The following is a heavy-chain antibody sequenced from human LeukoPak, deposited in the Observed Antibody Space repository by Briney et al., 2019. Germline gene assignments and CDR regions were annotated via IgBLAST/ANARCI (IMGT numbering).Heavy chain of an antibody. CDR2: ISGSGGST. V-gene: IGHV3-23*01. CDR1: GFTFSSYA. D-gene: IGHD4-17*01. Sequence: GGSLRLPCAASGFTFSSYAMSWVRQAPGKGLEWVSAISGSGGSTYYADSVKGRFTISRDNSMNTLYLQMNSLRAEDTAVYYCAKVSTVTTPYFDYWGQGTLVAVSS. J-gene: IGHJ4*02. CDR3: AKVSTVTTPYFDY.